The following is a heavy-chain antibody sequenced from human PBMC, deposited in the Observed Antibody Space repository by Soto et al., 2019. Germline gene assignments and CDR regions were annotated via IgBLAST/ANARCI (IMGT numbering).Heavy chain of an antibody. Sequence: QVQLVESGGGVVQPGRSLRLSCAASGFTFSSYGMHWVRQAPGKGLEWVAVISYDGSNKYYADSVKGRFTISRDNSKNTLYLQMNSLRAEDTAVYYCAKPSAAKDYYGMDVWGQGTTVTVSS. V-gene: IGHV3-30*18. CDR1: GFTFSSYG. CDR2: ISYDGSNK. CDR3: AKPSAAKDYYGMDV. J-gene: IGHJ6*02. D-gene: IGHD2-2*01.